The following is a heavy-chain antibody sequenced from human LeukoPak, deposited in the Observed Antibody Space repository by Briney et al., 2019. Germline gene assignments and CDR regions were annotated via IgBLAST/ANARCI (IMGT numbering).Heavy chain of an antibody. V-gene: IGHV1-69*05. J-gene: IGHJ4*02. D-gene: IGHD2-2*02. CDR2: IIPIFGTA. CDR3: ARHPCPGYQLLYQECYFDY. Sequence: ASVKVSCKASGGTFSSYAISWVRQAPGQGLEWMGGIIPIFGTANYAQKFQGRVTITTDESTSTAYMEPSSLRSEDTAVYYCARHPCPGYQLLYQECYFDYWGQGTLVTVSS. CDR1: GGTFSSYA.